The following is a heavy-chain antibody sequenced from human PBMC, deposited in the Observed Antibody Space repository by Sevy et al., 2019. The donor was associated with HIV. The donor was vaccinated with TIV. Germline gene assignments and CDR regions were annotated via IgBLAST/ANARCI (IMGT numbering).Heavy chain of an antibody. J-gene: IGHJ4*02. V-gene: IGHV3-30*18. CDR1: GFTFSSYA. Sequence: GGSLRLSCAASGFTFSSYAMYWVRQAPGKGLEWVAVMSYDETKGYYTDSVKGRFTISRDNDKNTLHLQMNSLRAEDTALYYCAKDVNRITFGGVFGYWGQGTLVTVSS. D-gene: IGHD3-16*01. CDR2: MSYDETKG. CDR3: AKDVNRITFGGVFGY.